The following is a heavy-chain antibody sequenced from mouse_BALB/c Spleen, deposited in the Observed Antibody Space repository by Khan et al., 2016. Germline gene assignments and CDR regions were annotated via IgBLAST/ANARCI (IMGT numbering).Heavy chain of an antibody. J-gene: IGHJ2*01. CDR2: ISYSGST. V-gene: IGHV3-8*02. Sequence: EVKLEESGPSLVKPSQTLSLTCSVTGDSITSGYWNWIRKFPGNKLEYMGYISYSGSTYYNPSLKRRISITRDTSKSQYYLQLNAVTTEDTATYYCAGYYGHFFDYWGPGTTLTVSS. CDR1: GDSITSGY. D-gene: IGHD1-1*02. CDR3: AGYYGHFFDY.